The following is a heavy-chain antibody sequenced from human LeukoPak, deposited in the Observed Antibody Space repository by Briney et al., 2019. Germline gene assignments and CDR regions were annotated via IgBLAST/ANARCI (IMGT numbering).Heavy chain of an antibody. D-gene: IGHD6-13*01. V-gene: IGHV1-18*01. CDR3: ARGRIKIAAAGYNWFDP. J-gene: IGHJ5*02. Sequence: ASVKVSCKASGYTFTSYGISWVRQAPGQGLEWMGWISAYNGNTNYAQKLQGRVTMTTDTSTSTAYMELRSLRSDDTAVYYCARGRIKIAAAGYNWFDPWGQGTLVTVSS. CDR1: GYTFTSYG. CDR2: ISAYNGNT.